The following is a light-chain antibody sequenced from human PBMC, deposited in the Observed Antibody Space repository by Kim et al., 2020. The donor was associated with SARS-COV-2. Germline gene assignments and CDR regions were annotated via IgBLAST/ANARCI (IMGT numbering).Light chain of an antibody. CDR1: QGFSSW. CDR2: KAS. CDR3: TQYDSPSYT. Sequence: DIQMTQSPSSLSASVGDRVTITCRASQGFSSWLAWYQQKPGKAPKLLIYKASTLEGGVPSRFSGRGSGTEFTLTLNSLQPDDFATYLCTQYDSPSYTLGQETNL. V-gene: IGKV1-5*03. J-gene: IGKJ2*01.